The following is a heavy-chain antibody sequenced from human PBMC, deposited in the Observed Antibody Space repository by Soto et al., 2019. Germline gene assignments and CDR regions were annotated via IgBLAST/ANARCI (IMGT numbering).Heavy chain of an antibody. D-gene: IGHD5-12*01. CDR2: INHSGST. CDR3: AISEDIVATTYY. Sequence: PSETLSLTCAVYGGSFSGYYWSWIRQPPGKGLEWIGEINHSGSTNYNPSLKSRVTISVDTSKNQFPLKLSSVTAADTAVYYCAISEDIVATTYYWGQGTLVTVSS. CDR1: GGSFSGYY. J-gene: IGHJ4*02. V-gene: IGHV4-34*01.